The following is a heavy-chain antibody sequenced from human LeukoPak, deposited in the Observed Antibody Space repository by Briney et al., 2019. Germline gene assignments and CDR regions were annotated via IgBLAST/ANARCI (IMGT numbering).Heavy chain of an antibody. CDR1: GFTFSSAW. J-gene: IGHJ6*02. V-gene: IGHV3-15*01. Sequence: RGSLRLSCAASGFTFSSAWMSWVRQAPGKGLEWVGRIKSKTDGGTTDYAAPVKSRFTISRDDSKNTLYLQMNSLKIEDTAVYYCTTFGTGRDAYYYYGMDVWGQGTTVTVSS. D-gene: IGHD2-15*01. CDR2: IKSKTDGGTT. CDR3: TTFGTGRDAYYYYGMDV.